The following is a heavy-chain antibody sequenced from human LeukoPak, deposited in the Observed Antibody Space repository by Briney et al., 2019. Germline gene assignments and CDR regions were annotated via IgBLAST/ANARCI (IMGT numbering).Heavy chain of an antibody. CDR3: AKDQTGSGWYNYYYYYYGMDV. CDR1: GFTFSSYG. D-gene: IGHD6-19*01. J-gene: IGHJ6*02. V-gene: IGHV3-30*18. CDR2: ISYDGSNK. Sequence: GRSLRLSCAASGFTFSSYGMHWVRQAPGKGLEWVAVISYDGSNKYYADSVKGRFTISRDNSKNTLYLQMNSLRAEDTAVYYCAKDQTGSGWYNYYYYYYGMDVWGQGTTVTVSS.